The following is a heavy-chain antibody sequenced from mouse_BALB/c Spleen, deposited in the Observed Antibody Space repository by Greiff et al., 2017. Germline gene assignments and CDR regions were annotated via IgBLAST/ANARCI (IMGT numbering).Heavy chain of an antibody. Sequence: EVKLMESGGGLVQPGGSLKLSCAASGFTFSSYGMSWVRQTPDKRLELVATINSNGGSTYYPDSVKGRFTISRDNAKNTLYLQMSSLKSEDTAMYYCARGGLRRDYYAMDYWGQGTSVTVSS. J-gene: IGHJ4*01. D-gene: IGHD2-2*01. CDR2: INSNGGST. CDR3: ARGGLRRDYYAMDY. CDR1: GFTFSSYG. V-gene: IGHV5-6-3*01.